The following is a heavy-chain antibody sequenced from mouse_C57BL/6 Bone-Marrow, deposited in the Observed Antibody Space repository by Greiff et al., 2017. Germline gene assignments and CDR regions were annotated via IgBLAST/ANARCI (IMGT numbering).Heavy chain of an antibody. D-gene: IGHD2-4*01. CDR1: GYAFTNYL. J-gene: IGHJ3*01. Sequence: QVQLQQSGAELVRPGTSVKVSCKASGYAFTNYLIEWVKQRPGQGLEWIGVINPGSGGTNYNEKFKGKETLTADKSSSTAYMQLSSLTSEDSAVYFCARGEIYYDYDGAWFAYWGQGTLVTVSA. CDR3: ARGEIYYDYDGAWFAY. CDR2: INPGSGGT. V-gene: IGHV1-54*01.